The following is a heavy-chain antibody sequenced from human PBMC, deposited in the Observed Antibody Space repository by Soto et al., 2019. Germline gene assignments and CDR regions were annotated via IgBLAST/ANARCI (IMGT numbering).Heavy chain of an antibody. CDR1: DFSFTSYA. Sequence: EVEMLASGGGVVQPGESLRLSCVAPDFSFTSYAMTWVRLAPGKGLQWVAALSHDGGNTYYRDSVRGRFTISRDNSKNTLYLHMNSLRAEDTAVYYCARDDYTYGVYWGQGSLVTVSS. J-gene: IGHJ4*02. CDR2: LSHDGGNT. D-gene: IGHD3-3*01. V-gene: IGHV3-23*01. CDR3: ARDDYTYGVY.